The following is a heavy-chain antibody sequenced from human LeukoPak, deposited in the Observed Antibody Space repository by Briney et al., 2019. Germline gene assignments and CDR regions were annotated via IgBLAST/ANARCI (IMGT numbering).Heavy chain of an antibody. CDR3: VRDNLENQWLERSY. D-gene: IGHD6-19*01. Sequence: GGSLRLSCAASGFTFSDYNMNWVRQAPGKGPEWVSQISATSTTIKYADFVKGRFTISRDNAKNSLNLQMDSLRADDTAVYYCVRDNLENQWLERSYWGQGALVTVSS. CDR1: GFTFSDYN. CDR2: ISATSTTI. V-gene: IGHV3-48*01. J-gene: IGHJ4*02.